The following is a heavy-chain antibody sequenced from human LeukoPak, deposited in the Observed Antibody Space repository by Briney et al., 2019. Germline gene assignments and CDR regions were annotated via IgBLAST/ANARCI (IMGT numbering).Heavy chain of an antibody. Sequence: GGPLRLSCAASGFTFSDYAMHWVRQAPGKGLEWVSLISSGGTYEYYADSMKGRFAISRDNSKNTLYLQLNSLRAEDTAVYYCARDSTYYYDSGSSGPHYFDNWGQGTLVTVSS. J-gene: IGHJ4*02. CDR3: ARDSTYYYDSGSSGPHYFDN. CDR2: ISSGGTYE. CDR1: GFTFSDYA. D-gene: IGHD3-10*01. V-gene: IGHV3-30*09.